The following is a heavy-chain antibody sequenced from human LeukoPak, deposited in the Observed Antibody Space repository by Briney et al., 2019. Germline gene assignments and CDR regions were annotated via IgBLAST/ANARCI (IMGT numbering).Heavy chain of an antibody. Sequence: ASVKVSCKASGGTFSSYAISWVRQAPGQGLEWMGRIIPILGIANYAQKFQGRVTITADKSTSTAYMELSSLRSEDTAVYYCATGGSYDNWFDPWGQGTLVTVSS. D-gene: IGHD1-26*01. CDR2: IIPILGIA. CDR3: ATGGSYDNWFDP. J-gene: IGHJ5*02. CDR1: GGTFSSYA. V-gene: IGHV1-69*04.